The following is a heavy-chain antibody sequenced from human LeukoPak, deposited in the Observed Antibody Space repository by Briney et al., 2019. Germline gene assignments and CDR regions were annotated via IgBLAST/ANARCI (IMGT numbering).Heavy chain of an antibody. Sequence: SETLSLTCTVSGGSISGYYWSWIRQPPGKGLEWIGYISYSGSTNFNPFLKSRVTISVDTSKNQFSLKLSSVTAADTAVYYCAREGTAGTNLNWFDPWGQGTLVTVSS. CDR2: ISYSGST. J-gene: IGHJ5*02. V-gene: IGHV4-59*01. CDR3: AREGTAGTNLNWFDP. D-gene: IGHD1-1*01. CDR1: GGSISGYY.